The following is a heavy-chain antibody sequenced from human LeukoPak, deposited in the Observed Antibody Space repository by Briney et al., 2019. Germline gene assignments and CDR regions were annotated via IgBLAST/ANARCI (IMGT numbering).Heavy chain of an antibody. D-gene: IGHD2-15*01. Sequence: ASVKVSCKASGYTFTSYYMHWVRQAPGQGLEWMGIINPSGGSTSYAQKFQGRVTMTRDTSTSTVYMELSSLRSEDTAVYYCARDGGYCSGGSCSYSYYFDYWGQGTLVTVSS. CDR1: GYTFTSYY. CDR3: ARDGGYCSGGSCSYSYYFDY. V-gene: IGHV1-46*01. J-gene: IGHJ4*02. CDR2: INPSGGST.